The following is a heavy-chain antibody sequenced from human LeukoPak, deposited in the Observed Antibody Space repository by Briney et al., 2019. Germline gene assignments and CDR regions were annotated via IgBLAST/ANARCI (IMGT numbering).Heavy chain of an antibody. CDR1: GFTFSSYG. CDR2: IRYDGSNK. Sequence: GGSLRLSCAASGFTFSSYGMHWVRQAPGKGLEWVAFIRYDGSNKYYADSVKGRFTISRDNSKNTLYLQMNSLRAEDTAVYYCAKDGPRDGYNPAAEYFQHWGQGTLVTVSS. V-gene: IGHV3-30*02. D-gene: IGHD5-24*01. CDR3: AKDGPRDGYNPAAEYFQH. J-gene: IGHJ1*01.